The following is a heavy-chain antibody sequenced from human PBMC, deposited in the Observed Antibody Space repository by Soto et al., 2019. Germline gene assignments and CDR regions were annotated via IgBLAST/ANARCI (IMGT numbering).Heavy chain of an antibody. J-gene: IGHJ1*01. CDR2: ISYDGSNK. CDR3: AKLSVTYGDYAAEYFQH. CDR1: GFTFSSYG. V-gene: IGHV3-30*18. Sequence: GGSLRLSCAASGFTFSSYGMHWVRQAPGKGLEWVAVISYDGSNKYYADSVKGRFTISRDNSKNTLYLQMNSLRAEDTAVYYCAKLSVTYGDYAAEYFQHWGQGTLVTVSS. D-gene: IGHD4-17*01.